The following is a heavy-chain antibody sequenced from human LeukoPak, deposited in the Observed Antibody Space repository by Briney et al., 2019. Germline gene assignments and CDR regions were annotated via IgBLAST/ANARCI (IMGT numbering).Heavy chain of an antibody. D-gene: IGHD3-10*01. V-gene: IGHV4-34*01. CDR1: GGSFSGYY. CDR3: ASRPITMVRRVIISDRNLDY. CDR2: INHSGST. Sequence: SETLSLMCAVYGGSFSGYYWSWLRQPPGKGREWIGEINHSGSTNYNPSLNSRVTISVDTSKNPFSLKLSSVTAADTAVYYCASRPITMVRRVIISDRNLDYWGQGTLVTVSS. J-gene: IGHJ4*02.